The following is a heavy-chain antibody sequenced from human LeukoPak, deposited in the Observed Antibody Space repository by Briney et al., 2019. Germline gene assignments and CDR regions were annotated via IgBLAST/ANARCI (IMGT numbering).Heavy chain of an antibody. J-gene: IGHJ5*02. D-gene: IGHD6-6*01. CDR3: ALAAPNWFDP. V-gene: IGHV4-59*01. CDR1: GGSISSYY. Sequence: PSETLSLACTVSGGSISSYYWSWIRQPPGKGLEWIGYIYYSGSTNYNPSLKSRVTISVDTSKNQFSLKLSSVTAADTAVYYCALAAPNWFDPWGQGTLVTVSS. CDR2: IYYSGST.